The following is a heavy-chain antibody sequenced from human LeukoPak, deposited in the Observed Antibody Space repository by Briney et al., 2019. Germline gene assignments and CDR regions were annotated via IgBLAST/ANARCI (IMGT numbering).Heavy chain of an antibody. CDR2: ISGDGGST. CDR1: GFTFDDYA. Sequence: GGSLRLSCAASGFTFDDYAMHWVRQAPGKGLEWVSLISGDGGSTYYADSVKGRFTISRDNAKNSLYLQMNSLRAEDTALYYRARDLGIAVAGNFDYWGQGTLVTVSS. CDR3: ARDLGIAVAGNFDY. V-gene: IGHV3-43*02. J-gene: IGHJ4*02. D-gene: IGHD6-19*01.